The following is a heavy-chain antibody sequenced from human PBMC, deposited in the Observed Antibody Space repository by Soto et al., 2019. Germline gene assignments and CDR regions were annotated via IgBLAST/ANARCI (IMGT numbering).Heavy chain of an antibody. V-gene: IGHV1-69*13. J-gene: IGHJ4*02. Sequence: ASVKVSCKASGGTFSSYAISWVRQAPGQGLEWMGGIIPIFGTANYAQKFQGRVTITADESTSTAYMELSSLRSEDTAVYYCARTIYGDDYFDYWGQGTLVTVSS. D-gene: IGHD4-17*01. CDR3: ARTIYGDDYFDY. CDR2: IIPIFGTA. CDR1: GGTFSSYA.